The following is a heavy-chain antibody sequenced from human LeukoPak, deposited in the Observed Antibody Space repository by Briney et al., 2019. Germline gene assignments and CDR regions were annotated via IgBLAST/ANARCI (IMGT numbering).Heavy chain of an antibody. Sequence: KPSETLSLTCAVSGYSISSGYYWGWIRQPPGKGLEWIGSIYHSGSTFYNPSLKSRVTISVDTSKNQFSLKLASVTAADTAVYYCARGNYDFWSGYFSPWGQGTMVTVSS. J-gene: IGHJ3*01. CDR3: ARGNYDFWSGYFSP. V-gene: IGHV4-38-2*01. D-gene: IGHD3-3*01. CDR1: GYSISSGYY. CDR2: IYHSGST.